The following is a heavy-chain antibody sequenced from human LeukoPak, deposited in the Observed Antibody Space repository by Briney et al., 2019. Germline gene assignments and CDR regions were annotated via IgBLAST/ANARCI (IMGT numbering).Heavy chain of an antibody. CDR1: GYSISSGYY. V-gene: IGHV4-38-2*02. D-gene: IGHD6-13*01. CDR2: IYHSGST. CDR3: ARDRLAAAGGNWFDP. J-gene: IGHJ5*02. Sequence: SETLSLTCTVSGYSISSGYYWGWIRQPPGKGLEWIGSIYHSGSTYYNPSLKSRVTISVDTSKNQFSLKLSSVTAADTAVYYCARDRLAAAGGNWFDPWGQGTLVTVSS.